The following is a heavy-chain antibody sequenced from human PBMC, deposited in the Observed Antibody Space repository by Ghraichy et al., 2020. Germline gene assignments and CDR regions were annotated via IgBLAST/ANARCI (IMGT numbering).Heavy chain of an antibody. J-gene: IGHJ4*02. Sequence: SETLSLTCAVYGGSFSGYYWSWIRQPPGKGLEWIGEINHSGSTNYNPSLKSRVTILVDTSKNQFPLKLSSVTAADTAVYYCARGLASATKSMVRGVHYFDYWGQGTLVTVSS. D-gene: IGHD3-10*01. CDR1: GGSFSGYY. V-gene: IGHV4-34*01. CDR2: INHSGST. CDR3: ARGLASATKSMVRGVHYFDY.